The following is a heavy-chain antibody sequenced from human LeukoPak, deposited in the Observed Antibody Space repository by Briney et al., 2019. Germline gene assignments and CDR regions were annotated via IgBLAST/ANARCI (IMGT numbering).Heavy chain of an antibody. CDR2: IIPIFGTA. Sequence: ASVKVSCKASGGTFSSYAISWVRQAPGQGLEWMGGIIPIFGTANYAQKFQGRVTMTRDTSISTAYMELSRLRSDDTAVYFCARDHCVSSGCYEDYYYGMDVWGRGTTVTVSS. J-gene: IGHJ6*02. CDR3: ARDHCVSSGCYEDYYYGMDV. V-gene: IGHV1-69*05. CDR1: GGTFSSYA. D-gene: IGHD2-2*01.